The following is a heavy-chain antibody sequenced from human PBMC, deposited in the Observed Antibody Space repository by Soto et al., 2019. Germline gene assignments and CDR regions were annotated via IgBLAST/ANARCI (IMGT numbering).Heavy chain of an antibody. CDR1: GFTFRSYV. Sequence: QVQLVESGGGVVQPGTSLRLSCVGSGFTFRSYVIHWVRQAPGKGLEWVALTSYDGSNNFYGDSVKGRFTISRHNSRNTVELQVDSLRFDDTALYYCARWGTTGGLDVWGQGTLVSVSS. CDR3: ARWGTTGGLDV. J-gene: IGHJ4*02. V-gene: IGHV3-33*05. D-gene: IGHD3-16*01. CDR2: TSYDGSNN.